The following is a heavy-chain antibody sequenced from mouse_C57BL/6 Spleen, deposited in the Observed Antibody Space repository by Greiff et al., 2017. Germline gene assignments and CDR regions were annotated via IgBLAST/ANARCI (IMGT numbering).Heavy chain of an antibody. J-gene: IGHJ1*03. V-gene: IGHV8-12*01. CDR2: IYWDDDK. D-gene: IGHD3-1*01. CDR3: ARSLGPALYFEV. CDR1: GFSLSTSGMG. Sequence: QVTLKESGPGILQSSQTLSLTCSFSGFSLSTSGMGVSWIRQPSGKGLVWLAHIYWDDDKRYNPSLKSRLNISKDTSRNQVFLKITSVDTADTATYYGARSLGPALYFEVWGTGTTVTVSS.